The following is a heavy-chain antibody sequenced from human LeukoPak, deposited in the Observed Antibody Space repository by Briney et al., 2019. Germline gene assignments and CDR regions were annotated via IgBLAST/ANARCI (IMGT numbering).Heavy chain of an antibody. V-gene: IGHV5-51*01. J-gene: IGHJ6*03. CDR3: ARHKSVGSGYSAPMDV. Sequence: GASLKISCKGSGYSFTSYWIGWVRQMPGKGLEWMGIIYPGDSDTRYSPSFQGQVTISADKSISTAYPQWSSLKASDTAMYYCARHKSVGSGYSAPMDVWGKGTTVTISS. CDR1: GYSFTSYW. CDR2: IYPGDSDT. D-gene: IGHD3-22*01.